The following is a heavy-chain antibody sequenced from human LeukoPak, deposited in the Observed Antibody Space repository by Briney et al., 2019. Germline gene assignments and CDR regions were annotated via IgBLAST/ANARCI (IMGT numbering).Heavy chain of an antibody. CDR3: ARGYYDFWSGYYPYYYYYGMDV. J-gene: IGHJ6*02. CDR1: GGSTSSYY. CDR2: IYYSGST. Sequence: SETLSLTCTVSGGSTSSYYWSWIRQPPGKGLEWIGYIYYSGSTNYNPSLKSRVTISVDTSKNQFSLKLSSVTAADTAVYYCARGYYDFWSGYYPYYYYYGMDVWGQGTTVTVSS. V-gene: IGHV4-59*01. D-gene: IGHD3-3*01.